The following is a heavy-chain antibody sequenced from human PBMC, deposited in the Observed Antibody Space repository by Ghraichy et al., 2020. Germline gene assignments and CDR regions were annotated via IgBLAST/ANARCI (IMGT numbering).Heavy chain of an antibody. CDR1: GFTFGTYT. J-gene: IGHJ4*02. D-gene: IGHD1-7*01. Sequence: GESLNISCAASGFTFGTYTMNWVRQAPGKGLEWVSSLSSGGTYIYYADSVKGRFTISRDNAKNSLYLQLNSLRDEDTAVYYCARLWNSFFDYWGPGTLVTVSS. CDR2: LSSGGTYI. CDR3: ARLWNSFFDY. V-gene: IGHV3-21*01.